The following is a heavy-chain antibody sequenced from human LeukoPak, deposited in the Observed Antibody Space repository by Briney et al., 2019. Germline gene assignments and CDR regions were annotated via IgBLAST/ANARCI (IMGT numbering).Heavy chain of an antibody. CDR2: INPNSGGT. D-gene: IGHD3-10*01. V-gene: IGHV1-2*02. Sequence: GASVKVSCKAPGYTFTGYYMHWVRQAPGQGLEWMGWINPNSGGTNYAQKFQGRVTMTRDTSISTAYMELSRLRSDDTAVYYCARGFPEWFGESSGYFDYWGQGTLVTVSS. CDR1: GYTFTGYY. CDR3: ARGFPEWFGESSGYFDY. J-gene: IGHJ4*02.